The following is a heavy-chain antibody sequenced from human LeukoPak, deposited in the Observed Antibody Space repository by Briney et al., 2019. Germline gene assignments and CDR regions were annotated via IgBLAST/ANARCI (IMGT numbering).Heavy chain of an antibody. V-gene: IGHV3-74*01. Sequence: GGSLRLSCAASGFTFSTYWMHWVRQDPGKGLVWVSRISSDASITSYANPVKGRFTISRDNAKNTLYLQMNSLRAEDTALYYCATSARTYIGSSLDYWGQGILVTVSS. CDR3: ATSARTYIGSSLDY. D-gene: IGHD2-15*01. CDR1: GFTFSTYW. J-gene: IGHJ4*02. CDR2: ISSDASIT.